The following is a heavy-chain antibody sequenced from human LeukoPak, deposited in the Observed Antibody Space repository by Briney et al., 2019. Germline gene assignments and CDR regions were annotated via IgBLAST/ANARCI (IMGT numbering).Heavy chain of an antibody. Sequence: SQTLSLTCTVSGGSISSGGYYWSWIRQPPGKGLEWIGEINHSGSTNYNPSLKSRVTISVDTSKNQFSLKLSSVTAADTAVYYCARSGPTVTTYGLDYYYYYGMDVWGQGTTVTVSS. J-gene: IGHJ6*02. CDR2: INHSGST. CDR3: ARSGPTVTTYGLDYYYYYGMDV. CDR1: GGSISSGGYY. D-gene: IGHD4-17*01. V-gene: IGHV4-30-2*01.